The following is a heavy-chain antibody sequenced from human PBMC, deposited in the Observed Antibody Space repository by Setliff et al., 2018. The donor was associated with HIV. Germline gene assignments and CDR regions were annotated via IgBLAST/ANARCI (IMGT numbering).Heavy chain of an antibody. Sequence: GGSLRLSCAASGFTFSSYSMNWVRQAPGKGLEWVAVISDDGRSTHYADPVKGRFTISRDNSKNTLYLQINNLRAEDTAVYYCAKDLSSWQGSMDFWGQGTTVTVS. CDR2: ISDDGRST. D-gene: IGHD6-13*01. CDR3: AKDLSSWQGSMDF. CDR1: GFTFSSYS. J-gene: IGHJ6*02. V-gene: IGHV3-23*01.